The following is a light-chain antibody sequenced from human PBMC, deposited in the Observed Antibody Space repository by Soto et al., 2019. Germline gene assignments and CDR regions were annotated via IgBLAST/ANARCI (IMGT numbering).Light chain of an antibody. V-gene: IGKV3D-15*01. J-gene: IGKJ5*01. CDR3: QQYNNWPPA. CDR2: AAS. Sequence: EIVMTQSPATLSVSPGERATLSCRASQTISSNLAWYQQKPGQAPRLLIYAASTRATGIPARFSGSGSGTECTLTVSSLQSEDFAVYYCQQYNNWPPAFGQGTRLEIK. CDR1: QTISSN.